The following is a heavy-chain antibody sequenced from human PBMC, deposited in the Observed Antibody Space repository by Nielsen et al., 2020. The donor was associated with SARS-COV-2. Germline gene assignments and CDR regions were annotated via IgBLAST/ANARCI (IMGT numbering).Heavy chain of an antibody. CDR1: GFTFSSYS. D-gene: IGHD6-6*01. CDR3: ARVVAARPGYYFDY. J-gene: IGHJ4*02. Sequence: GESLKISCAASGFTFSSYSMNWVRQAPGKGLEWVSYISSSSSTIYYADSVKGRFTISRDNAKNSLYLQMNSLRDEDTAVYYCARVVAARPGYYFDYWGQGTLVTVSS. CDR2: ISSSSSTI. V-gene: IGHV3-48*02.